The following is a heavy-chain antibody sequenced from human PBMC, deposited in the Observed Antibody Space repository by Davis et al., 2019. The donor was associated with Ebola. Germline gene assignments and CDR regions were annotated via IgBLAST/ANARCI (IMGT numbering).Heavy chain of an antibody. Sequence: GESLKISCAASGFTFSSYEMNWVRQAPGKGLEWVSYISSSGSTIYYADSVKGRFTISRDNAKNSLYLQMNSLRAEDTAVYYCARGMNDLRDLYYYGMDVWGQGTTVTVSS. CDR2: ISSSGSTI. CDR3: ARGMNDLRDLYYYGMDV. CDR1: GFTFSSYE. J-gene: IGHJ6*02. V-gene: IGHV3-48*03. D-gene: IGHD1-1*01.